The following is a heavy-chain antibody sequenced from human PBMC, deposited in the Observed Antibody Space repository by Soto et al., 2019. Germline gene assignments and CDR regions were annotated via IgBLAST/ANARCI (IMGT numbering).Heavy chain of an antibody. V-gene: IGHV4-59*08. CDR2: IYYSGST. Sequence: SETLSLTCTVSGGSISSYYWSWIRQPPGKGLEWIGYIYYSGSTNYNPSLKSRVTISVDTSKNQFSLKLSSVTAADTAVYYCARHAGVVPLYGMDVWGQGTTVTVSS. CDR3: ARHAGVVPLYGMDV. D-gene: IGHD2-21*01. CDR1: GGSISSYY. J-gene: IGHJ6*02.